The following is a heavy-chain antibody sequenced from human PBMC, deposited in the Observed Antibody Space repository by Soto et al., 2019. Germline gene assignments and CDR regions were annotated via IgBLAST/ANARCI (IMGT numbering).Heavy chain of an antibody. Sequence: ASVKVSCKASGYTFSSYALHWVRQAPGQRLEWMGWINAGNGNTKYSQNFQGRVTITRDTSASTAYLELGSLRSEDTAVYYCARVDVAVVPAIIYFDYWGQGTLVTVS. D-gene: IGHD2-2*03. J-gene: IGHJ4*02. CDR2: INAGNGNT. V-gene: IGHV1-3*01. CDR1: GYTFSSYA. CDR3: ARVDVAVVPAIIYFDY.